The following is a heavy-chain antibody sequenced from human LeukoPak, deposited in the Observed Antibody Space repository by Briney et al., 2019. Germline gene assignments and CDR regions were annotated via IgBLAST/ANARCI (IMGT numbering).Heavy chain of an antibody. J-gene: IGHJ6*02. CDR2: INGDGSDT. D-gene: IGHD1-26*01. Sequence: GGSLRLSCAASEFNVSNYWMHWIRQAPGTGPMWVSRINGDGSDTKCADSVKGRFTISRDNSKNTLYLQMNSLRAEDTAVYYCARVRGEHSGSYTIGGAYYYYGMDVWGQGTTVTVSS. V-gene: IGHV3-74*03. CDR3: ARVRGEHSGSYTIGGAYYYYGMDV. CDR1: EFNVSNYW.